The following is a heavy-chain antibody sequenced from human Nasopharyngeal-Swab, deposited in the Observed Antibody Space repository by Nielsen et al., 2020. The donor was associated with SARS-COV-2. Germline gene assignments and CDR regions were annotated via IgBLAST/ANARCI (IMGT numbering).Heavy chain of an antibody. CDR1: GFTFSSYA. CDR2: ISYDGSNK. CDR3: ARDPSSSWLYDAFDI. V-gene: IGHV3-30-3*01. D-gene: IGHD6-13*01. J-gene: IGHJ3*02. Sequence: GGSLRLSCAASGFTFSSYAMHCVRQAPGKGLEWVAVISYDGSNKYYADSVKGRFTISRDNSKNTLYLQMNSLRAEDTAVYYCARDPSSSWLYDAFDIWGQGTMVTVSS.